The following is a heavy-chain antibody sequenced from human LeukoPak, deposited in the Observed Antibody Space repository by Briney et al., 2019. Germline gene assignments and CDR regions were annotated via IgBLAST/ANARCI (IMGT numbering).Heavy chain of an antibody. CDR1: GGTFSSYA. Sequence: SVKVSCKASGGTFSSYAISWVRQAPGQGLEWMGGIIPIFGTANYAQKFQGRVTITTAESTSTAYMKLSSLRSEDTAVYYCARVSRWLQMNFDYWGQGTLVTVSS. CDR3: ARVSRWLQMNFDY. D-gene: IGHD5-24*01. CDR2: IIPIFGTA. V-gene: IGHV1-69*05. J-gene: IGHJ4*02.